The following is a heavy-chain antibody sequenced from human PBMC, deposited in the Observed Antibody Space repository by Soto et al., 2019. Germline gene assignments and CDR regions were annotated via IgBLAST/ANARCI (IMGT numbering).Heavy chain of an antibody. V-gene: IGHV3-23*01. D-gene: IGHD3-10*01. CDR3: ARVDRGGSGTPASYYYSGLDV. CDR1: GFAFSSYA. CDR2: VSAGGDMT. Sequence: DVQLFESGGHLVQPGGSLRLSCAASGFAFSSYAMSWVRQAPGKGLEWVSSVSAGGDMTYYSDSVKGRFTISRDNSNNALFLQMNSLRIEDTALYYCARVDRGGSGTPASYYYSGLDVWGQGATVTVS. J-gene: IGHJ6*02.